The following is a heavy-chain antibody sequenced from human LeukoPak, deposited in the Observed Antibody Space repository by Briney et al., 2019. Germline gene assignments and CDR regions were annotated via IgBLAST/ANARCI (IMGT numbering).Heavy chain of an antibody. CDR2: INHSGST. Sequence: SETLSLTCAVYGGSFSGYYWSWIRQPPGKGLEWIGEINHSGSTNYNPSLKSRVTISVDTSKNQFSLKLSSVTAADTAVYYCARGHSGSAPSTTGGMDVWGQGTTVTVSS. CDR3: ARGHSGSAPSTTGGMDV. J-gene: IGHJ6*02. CDR1: GGSFSGYY. D-gene: IGHD1-26*01. V-gene: IGHV4-34*01.